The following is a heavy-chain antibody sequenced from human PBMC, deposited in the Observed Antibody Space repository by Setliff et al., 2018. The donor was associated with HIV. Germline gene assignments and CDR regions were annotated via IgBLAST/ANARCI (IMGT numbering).Heavy chain of an antibody. J-gene: IGHJ4*02. CDR1: GGSITNDNNY. Sequence: PSETLSLTCSVSGGSITNDNNYWGWIRQSPGKGLEWIGSIYFNGKTYNNPSLKSRVIMSVDRSRSQLSLKVNSVPAADKATYXXXGHVIGVVMLYIWDAFDYWGRGTLVTVSS. V-gene: IGHV4-39*01. CDR3: XGHVIGVVMLYIWDAFDY. CDR2: IYFNGKT. D-gene: IGHD3-16*01.